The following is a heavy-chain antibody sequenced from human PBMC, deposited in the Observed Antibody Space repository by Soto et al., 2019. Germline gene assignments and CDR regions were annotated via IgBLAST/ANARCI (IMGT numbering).Heavy chain of an antibody. D-gene: IGHD2-8*01. J-gene: IGHJ4*02. CDR2: VSYDGGTK. Sequence: QAQLVESGGGVVQPGRSLRLSCAASGFTFSSFAMHWVHQAPGKGLEWVAIVSYDGGTKYYADSVKGRFTISRDNSKNTLYLQMNSLRTEDTAVYYCANLPPRVNKYDPADYWGQGTLVTVSS. CDR1: GFTFSSFA. V-gene: IGHV3-30*18. CDR3: ANLPPRVNKYDPADY.